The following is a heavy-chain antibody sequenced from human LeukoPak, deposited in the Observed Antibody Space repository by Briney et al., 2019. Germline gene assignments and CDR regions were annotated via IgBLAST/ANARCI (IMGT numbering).Heavy chain of an antibody. CDR2: IYHSGST. Sequence: SETLSLTCAVSGGSISSSSWWSWVRQPPGKGLEWIGEIYHSGSTNYNPSLKSRVTISVDTSKNQFSLKLSSVTAADTAVYYCARSGSSSWYPYYYYYMDVWGKGTTVTVSS. CDR1: GGSISSSSW. V-gene: IGHV4-4*02. D-gene: IGHD6-13*01. CDR3: ARSGSSSWYPYYYYYMDV. J-gene: IGHJ6*03.